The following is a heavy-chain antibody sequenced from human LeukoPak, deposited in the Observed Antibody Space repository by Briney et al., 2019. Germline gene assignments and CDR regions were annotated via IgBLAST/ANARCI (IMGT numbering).Heavy chain of an antibody. J-gene: IGHJ4*02. V-gene: IGHV4-61*02. D-gene: IGHD3-10*01. Sequence: SETLSLTCTVSGGSISSGSYYWSWIRQPAGKGLEWIGRIYTSGSTNYNPSLKSRVTISVDTSKNQFSLKLSSVTAADTAVYYCARESLISPFFRDYWGQGTLVTVSS. CDR3: ARESLISPFFRDY. CDR2: IYTSGST. CDR1: GGSISSGSYY.